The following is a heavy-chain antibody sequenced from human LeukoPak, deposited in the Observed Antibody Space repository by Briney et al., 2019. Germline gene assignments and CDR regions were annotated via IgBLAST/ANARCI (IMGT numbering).Heavy chain of an antibody. CDR3: ARSDYGDYERGFFDY. V-gene: IGHV1-69*04. J-gene: IGHJ4*02. CDR1: GGTFSSYA. D-gene: IGHD4-17*01. Sequence: ASVKVSCKASGGTFSSYAISWVRQAPGQGLEWMGRIIPILGIANYAQKFQGRVTITADKSTSTAYMELSSLRSEDTAVYYGARSDYGDYERGFFDYWGQGTLVTVSS. CDR2: IIPILGIA.